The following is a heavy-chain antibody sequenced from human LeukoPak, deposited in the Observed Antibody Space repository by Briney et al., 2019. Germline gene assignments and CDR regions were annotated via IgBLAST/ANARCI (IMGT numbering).Heavy chain of an antibody. J-gene: IGHJ4*02. CDR3: ARGPDSSGYYYFDY. Sequence: SETLSLTCIVSGDSISSSYWSWIRQPPGKGLEWIGYIYHSGSTYYNPSLKSRVIISVDTSKNQFSLKLSSVTAADTAVYYCARGPDSSGYYYFDYWGQGTLVTVAS. V-gene: IGHV4-30-4*01. CDR2: IYHSGST. CDR1: GDSISSSY. D-gene: IGHD3-22*01.